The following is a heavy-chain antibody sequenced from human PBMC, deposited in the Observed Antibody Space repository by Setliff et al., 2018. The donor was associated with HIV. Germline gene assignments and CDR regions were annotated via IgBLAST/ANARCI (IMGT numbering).Heavy chain of an antibody. Sequence: SETLSLTCTVSGDSVSSRSYYWSWIRQPPGKGLEWIGYIYYSGSTNYDPSLKSRVTISVDTSKNHFSLKLRSVTAADTAVYYCAQLGMVDDFDYWGQGTLVTVSS. CDR2: IYYSGST. CDR1: GDSVSSRSYY. CDR3: AQLGMVDDFDY. V-gene: IGHV4-61*03. D-gene: IGHD1-1*01. J-gene: IGHJ4*02.